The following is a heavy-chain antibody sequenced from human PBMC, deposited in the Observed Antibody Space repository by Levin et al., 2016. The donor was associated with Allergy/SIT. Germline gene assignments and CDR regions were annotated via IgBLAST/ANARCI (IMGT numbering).Heavy chain of an antibody. J-gene: IGHJ5*02. Sequence: GGSLRLSCKGSGYSFTSYWIGWVRQMPGKGLEWMGIIYPGDSDTRYSPSFQGQVTISADKSISTAYLQWSSLKASDSAMYYCARGSTSWYSGWFDPWGQGTLVTVSS. CDR3: ARGSTSWYSGWFDP. D-gene: IGHD6-13*01. V-gene: IGHV5-51*01. CDR2: IYPGDSDT. CDR1: GYSFTSYW.